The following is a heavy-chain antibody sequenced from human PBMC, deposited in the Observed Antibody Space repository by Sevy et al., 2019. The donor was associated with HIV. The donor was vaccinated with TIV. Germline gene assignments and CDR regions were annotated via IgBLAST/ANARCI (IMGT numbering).Heavy chain of an antibody. D-gene: IGHD3-3*01. Sequence: GGSLRLSCAVSGFIVSSNYMTWVRQAPGKGLEWVSVIYSGGNTFYADSLRGRFTISRDNSKNTLYLQMNSLRAEDTAVYYCARGMILEGSWYGMDVRGQGTTVTVSS. CDR2: IYSGGNT. J-gene: IGHJ6*02. CDR3: ARGMILEGSWYGMDV. V-gene: IGHV3-53*01. CDR1: GFIVSSNY.